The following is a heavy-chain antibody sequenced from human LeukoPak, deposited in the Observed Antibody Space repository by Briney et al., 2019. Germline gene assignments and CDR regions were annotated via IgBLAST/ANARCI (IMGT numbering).Heavy chain of an antibody. Sequence: GGSLRPSCAASGFTFDDYAMHWVRQAPGKGLEWVSGISWNSGSIGYADSVKGRFTISRDNAKNSLYLQMNSLRAEDTALYYCAKDIGDSSSYYFDYWGQGTLVTVSS. V-gene: IGHV3-9*01. CDR3: AKDIGDSSSYYFDY. CDR1: GFTFDDYA. D-gene: IGHD6-6*01. CDR2: ISWNSGSI. J-gene: IGHJ4*02.